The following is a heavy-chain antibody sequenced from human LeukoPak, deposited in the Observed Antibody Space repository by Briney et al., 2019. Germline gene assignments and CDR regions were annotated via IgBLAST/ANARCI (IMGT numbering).Heavy chain of an antibody. D-gene: IGHD3-16*02. J-gene: IGHJ4*02. CDR1: GFTFGTYA. CDR2: ISGSADTT. CDR3: ASSSVITFGGVIAAFDY. V-gene: IGHV3-23*01. Sequence: GGSLRLSCVASGFTFGTYAMSWVRQAPGMGLEWVSGISGSADTTYYSDSVKGRFTISRDNSKNTLYLQMNSLRAEDTAVYYCASSSVITFGGVIAAFDYWGQGTLVTVSS.